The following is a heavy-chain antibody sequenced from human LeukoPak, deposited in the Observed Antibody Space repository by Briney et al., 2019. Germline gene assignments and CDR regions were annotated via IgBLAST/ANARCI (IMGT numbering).Heavy chain of an antibody. CDR3: VRAQTAFDI. V-gene: IGHV4-39*07. J-gene: IGHJ3*02. Sequence: PSETLSLTCTVSGGSISTSNYYWGWIRQPPGKGLEWIGEIFHSGSTNCNPSLKSRVTISVDKSKNQFSLKLSSVTAADTAIYYCVRAQTAFDIWGLGTMVTVSS. CDR2: IFHSGST. CDR1: GGSISTSNYY.